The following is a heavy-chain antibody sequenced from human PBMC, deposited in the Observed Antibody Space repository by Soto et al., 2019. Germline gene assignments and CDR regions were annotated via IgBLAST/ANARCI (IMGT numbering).Heavy chain of an antibody. Sequence: GGSLRLSCAASGFTFSDYYMGWIRQAPGKGLEWVSYISSSGSTIYYADSVKGRFTISRDNAKNSLYLQMNSLRAEDTAVYYCASSTSSSWYWGNWFDPWGQGTLVTVSS. V-gene: IGHV3-11*01. D-gene: IGHD6-13*01. CDR3: ASSTSSSWYWGNWFDP. CDR1: GFTFSDYY. J-gene: IGHJ5*02. CDR2: ISSSGSTI.